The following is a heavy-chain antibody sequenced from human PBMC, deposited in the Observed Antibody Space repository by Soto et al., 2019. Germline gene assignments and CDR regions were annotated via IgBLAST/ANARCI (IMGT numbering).Heavy chain of an antibody. Sequence: GASVKVSCKASGYTFTGYYMHWVRQAPGQGLEWMGWINPNSGGTNYAQKFQGRVTMTRDTSISTAYMELSRLRSDDTAVYYCARDRQWGYDFWSGYLDNYYYYGMDVWGQGTTVTASS. D-gene: IGHD3-3*01. CDR1: GYTFTGYY. CDR3: ARDRQWGYDFWSGYLDNYYYYGMDV. CDR2: INPNSGGT. V-gene: IGHV1-2*02. J-gene: IGHJ6*02.